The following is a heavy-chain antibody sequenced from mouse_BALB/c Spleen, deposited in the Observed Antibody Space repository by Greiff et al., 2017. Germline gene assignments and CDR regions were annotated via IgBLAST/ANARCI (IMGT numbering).Heavy chain of an antibody. Sequence: VQLQQSGPGLVAPSQSLSITCTVSGFSLTSYGVHWVRQPPGKGLEWLGVIWAGGSTNYNSALMSSLSISKDNSKSQVFLKMNSLQTDDTAMYYCAREAYYGTSFAYWGQGTLVTVSA. V-gene: IGHV2-9*02. J-gene: IGHJ3*01. D-gene: IGHD2-10*01. CDR2: IWAGGST. CDR1: GFSLTSYG. CDR3: AREAYYGTSFAY.